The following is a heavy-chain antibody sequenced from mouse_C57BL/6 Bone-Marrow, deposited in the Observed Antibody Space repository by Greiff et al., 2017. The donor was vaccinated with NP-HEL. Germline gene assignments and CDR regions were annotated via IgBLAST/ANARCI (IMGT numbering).Heavy chain of an antibody. J-gene: IGHJ4*01. CDR2: IRSKSNNYAT. Sequence: EVQLVESGGGLVQPKGSLKLSCAASGFSFNTYAMNWVRQAPGKGLEWVALIRSKSNNYATYYADSVKDRFTISRDDLESMLYLQMNNLKTEDTAMYYFVRPTMDYWGQGTSVTVSS. V-gene: IGHV10-1*01. CDR3: VRPTMDY. CDR1: GFSFNTYA.